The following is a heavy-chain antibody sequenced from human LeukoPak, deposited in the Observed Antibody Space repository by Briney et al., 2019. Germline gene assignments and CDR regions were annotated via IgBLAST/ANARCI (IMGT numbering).Heavy chain of an antibody. D-gene: IGHD6-19*01. CDR1: VYTFTSYD. V-gene: IGHV1-8*01. CDR3: ARSTSVAGTSTLVDY. Sequence: ASVNVSCKASVYTFTSYDINWVRQATGQGLEGRGWMNPNSGNTGYAQKFQGSVTMTRNTSISTDYMEMSSLRSEDTAVYYCARSTSVAGTSTLVDYWGQGTLVTVSS. CDR2: MNPNSGNT. J-gene: IGHJ4*02.